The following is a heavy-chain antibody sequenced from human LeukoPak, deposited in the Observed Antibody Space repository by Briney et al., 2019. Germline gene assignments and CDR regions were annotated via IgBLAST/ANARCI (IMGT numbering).Heavy chain of an antibody. D-gene: IGHD3-3*01. CDR1: GFTFSSYG. CDR3: AKAGLYDFWSGYYNGFFDY. J-gene: IGHJ4*02. CDR2: ISYDGSNK. V-gene: IGHV3-30*18. Sequence: PGRSLRLSCTASGFTFSSYGMHWVRQAPGKGLEWVAVISYDGSNKYYADSVKGRFTICRDNSKNTLYLQMNSLRAEDTAVYYCAKAGLYDFWSGYYNGFFDYWGQGTLVTVSS.